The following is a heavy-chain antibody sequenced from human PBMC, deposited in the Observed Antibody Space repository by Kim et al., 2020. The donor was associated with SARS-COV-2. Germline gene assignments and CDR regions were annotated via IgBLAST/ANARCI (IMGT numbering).Heavy chain of an antibody. CDR3: ARRRGGGSYFFYMDV. J-gene: IGHJ6*03. Sequence: SLKSRATISVNPSRNQFSLKLTSVTAADTAVYYCARRRGGGSYFFYMDVWGKGTTVTVSS. D-gene: IGHD5-12*01. V-gene: IGHV4-59*08.